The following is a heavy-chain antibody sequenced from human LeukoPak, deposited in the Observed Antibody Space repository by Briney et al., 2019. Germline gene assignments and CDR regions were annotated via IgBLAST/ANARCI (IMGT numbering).Heavy chain of an antibody. J-gene: IGHJ4*02. Sequence: PGRSLRLSCAASGFTFSSYGMHWVRQAPGKGLEWVAVISYDGSNKYYADSVKGRFTISRDNSKNTLYLQMNSLRAEDTAVYYCAKGPPLYCSGGSCYPFDYWGQGTLVTVSS. D-gene: IGHD2-15*01. CDR2: ISYDGSNK. CDR1: GFTFSSYG. CDR3: AKGPPLYCSGGSCYPFDY. V-gene: IGHV3-30*18.